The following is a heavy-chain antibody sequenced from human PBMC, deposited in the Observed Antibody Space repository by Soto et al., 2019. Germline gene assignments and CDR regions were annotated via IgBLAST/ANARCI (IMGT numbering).Heavy chain of an antibody. V-gene: IGHV4-59*01. CDR3: ARDLWGYCGTDCYPLDV. CDR1: GGSISGYY. J-gene: IGHJ6*02. Sequence: QVQLQESGPGLVKPSETLSLTCTVSGGSISGYYWSWIRQPPGKGLEWIGYMYNTGSTVYNPSFNDRVTISVDTSKSQFSLRLNSVTAADTAVYYCARDLWGYCGTDCYPLDVWGQGTTVTVSS. CDR2: MYNTGST. D-gene: IGHD2-21*02.